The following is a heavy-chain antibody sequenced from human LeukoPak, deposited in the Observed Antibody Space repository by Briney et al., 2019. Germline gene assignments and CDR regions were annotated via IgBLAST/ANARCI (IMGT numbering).Heavy chain of an antibody. J-gene: IGHJ4*02. V-gene: IGHV3-33*01. CDR2: IWYDGSNK. CDR1: GFTFSSYG. CDR3: ARGGYYYDSSGPLDY. D-gene: IGHD3-22*01. Sequence: GGSLRLSCAASGFTFSSYGMHWVRQAPGKGLEWVAVIWYDGSNKYYADSVKGRFTISRDNSKNTLYLQMNSLRAEDTAVYYCARGGYYYDSSGPLDYWGQGTLVTVS.